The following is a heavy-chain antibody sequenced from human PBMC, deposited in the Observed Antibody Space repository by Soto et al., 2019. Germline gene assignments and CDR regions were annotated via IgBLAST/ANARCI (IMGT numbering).Heavy chain of an antibody. CDR2: IYYSGST. J-gene: IGHJ6*02. CDR3: ARDNIVVVPAATYYYYYYGMDV. D-gene: IGHD2-2*01. V-gene: IGHV4-61*01. Sequence: QVQLQESGPGLVKPSETLSLTCTVSGGSVSSGSYYWSWIRQPPGKGLEWIGYIYYSGSTNYNPSLQSRVTISVDTSKNQFSLQLSSVTAADTAVYYCARDNIVVVPAATYYYYYYGMDVWGQGTTVTVSS. CDR1: GGSVSSGSYY.